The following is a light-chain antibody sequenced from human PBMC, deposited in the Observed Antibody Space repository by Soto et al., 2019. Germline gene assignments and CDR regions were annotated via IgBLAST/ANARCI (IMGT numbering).Light chain of an antibody. CDR1: ESVSSTY. Sequence: EIVLTQFPGTLSLSPGERATLSCRASESVSSTYLAWYQHKPGQPPRLLIYGASSRATGIPDRFSGSGSGTDLTLTIGRLEPEDFAVYYCQQYGTSPPVTFGGGTKVDIK. CDR2: GAS. CDR3: QQYGTSPPVT. J-gene: IGKJ4*01. V-gene: IGKV3-20*01.